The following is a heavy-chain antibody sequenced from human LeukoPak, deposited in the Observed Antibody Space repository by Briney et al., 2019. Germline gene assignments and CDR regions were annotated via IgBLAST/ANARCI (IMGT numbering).Heavy chain of an antibody. Sequence: GGSLRLSCAASGFTFSNYRMNWVRQAPGKGLEWVSSISTSSIYIYYADSVKGRFTISRDNAKNSLYLQMNSLRAGDTAVYYCARTIEMATISYFDYWGQGTLVTVSS. D-gene: IGHD5-24*01. CDR3: ARTIEMATISYFDY. CDR1: GFTFSNYR. CDR2: ISTSSIYI. V-gene: IGHV3-21*01. J-gene: IGHJ4*02.